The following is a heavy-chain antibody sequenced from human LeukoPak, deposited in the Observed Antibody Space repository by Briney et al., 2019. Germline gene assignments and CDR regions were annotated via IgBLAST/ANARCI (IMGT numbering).Heavy chain of an antibody. CDR1: GGSISRYY. CDR3: ARVAYGSGTYYLDH. V-gene: IGHV4-59*01. J-gene: IGHJ4*02. D-gene: IGHD3-10*01. Sequence: SETLSLTCTVSGGSISRYYWSGSRLPPGKGLEWIGYIYSSATYNPSLKGRVTISVDTSTNKLSLKLSSVTAADTAMYYCARVAYGSGTYYLDHWGQGTLVTVSS. CDR2: IYSSA.